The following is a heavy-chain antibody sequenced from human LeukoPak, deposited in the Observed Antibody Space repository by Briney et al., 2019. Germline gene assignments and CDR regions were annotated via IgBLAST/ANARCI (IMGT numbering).Heavy chain of an antibody. CDR1: GGSISSSNW. CDR2: IYHSGST. CDR3: ARDRGYYDSSGYEYYFDY. Sequence: SETLSLTCAVSGGSISSSNWWSWVRQPPGKGLEWIGEIYHSGSTNYNPSLKSRVTISVDKSKNQFSLKLSSVTAADTAVYYCARDRGYYDSSGYEYYFDYWGQGTLVTVSS. D-gene: IGHD3-22*01. J-gene: IGHJ4*02. V-gene: IGHV4-4*02.